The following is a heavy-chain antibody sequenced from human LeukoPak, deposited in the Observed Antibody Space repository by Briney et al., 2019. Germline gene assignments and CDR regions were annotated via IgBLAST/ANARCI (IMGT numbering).Heavy chain of an antibody. V-gene: IGHV1-2*02. CDR2: INPNSGGT. CDR3: ARDINDILTGYNY. Sequence: GASVKVSCKASGYTFTGYYMHWVRQAPGQGLEWMGWINPNSGGTNYAQEFQGRVTMTRDTSISTAYMELSRLRSDDTAVYYCARDINDILTGYNYWGQGTLVTVSS. J-gene: IGHJ4*02. CDR1: GYTFTGYY. D-gene: IGHD3-9*01.